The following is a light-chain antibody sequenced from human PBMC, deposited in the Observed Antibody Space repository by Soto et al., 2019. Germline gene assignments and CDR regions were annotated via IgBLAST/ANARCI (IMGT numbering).Light chain of an antibody. J-gene: IGKJ1*01. V-gene: IGKV1-39*01. CDR3: QQSYSTPPT. CDR1: QSISSY. Sequence: DIQMTQSPSSLSASVGDRVTITCRASQSISSYLNWYQQKPGKAPKLLIYAASSLQSGGPSRFSGSGSATDFTLTISSLQPEDFATYYCQQSYSTPPTFGQGTKVEIK. CDR2: AAS.